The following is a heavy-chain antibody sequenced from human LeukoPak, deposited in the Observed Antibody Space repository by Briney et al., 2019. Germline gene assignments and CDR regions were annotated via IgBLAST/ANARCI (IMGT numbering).Heavy chain of an antibody. CDR1: GFLVNTNY. J-gene: IGHJ4*02. D-gene: IGHD4-17*01. Sequence: GGSLRLSCAASGFLVNTNYMTWVRQAPGRGLEWVSFIYADGNTYYADSVKGRFTISRDISKNAVYLQMNSLRAEDTAVYNCARDSYGDANFDSWGQGTLVTVSS. CDR2: IYADGNT. CDR3: ARDSYGDANFDS. V-gene: IGHV3-53*01.